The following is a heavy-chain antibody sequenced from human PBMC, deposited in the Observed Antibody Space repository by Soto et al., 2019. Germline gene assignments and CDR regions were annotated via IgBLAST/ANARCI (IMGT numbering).Heavy chain of an antibody. CDR1: GFTFGSYA. Sequence: GGSLRLSCAASGFTFGSYAMHWVRQAPGKGLEWVAVISYDGSNKYCADSVKGRFTISRDNSKNTLYLQMNSLRSEDTAVYYCARCDDSSGYYVHPGPFDYWGQGTLVTVSS. J-gene: IGHJ4*02. D-gene: IGHD3-22*01. CDR2: ISYDGSNK. V-gene: IGHV3-30-3*01. CDR3: ARCDDSSGYYVHPGPFDY.